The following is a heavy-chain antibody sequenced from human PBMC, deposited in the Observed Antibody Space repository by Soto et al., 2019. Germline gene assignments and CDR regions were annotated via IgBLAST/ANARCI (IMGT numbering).Heavy chain of an antibody. CDR1: GGSISSYY. CDR3: ARDDSSGYYHFEY. D-gene: IGHD3-22*01. Sequence: SETLSLTCTVSGGSISSYYWSWIRQPPGKGLEWIGYIYYSGTTNYNPSLKSRVTISADTSKNQFSLKLSSVTAADTAVYYCARDDSSGYYHFEYWGQGTLVTVSS. V-gene: IGHV4-59*01. CDR2: IYYSGTT. J-gene: IGHJ4*02.